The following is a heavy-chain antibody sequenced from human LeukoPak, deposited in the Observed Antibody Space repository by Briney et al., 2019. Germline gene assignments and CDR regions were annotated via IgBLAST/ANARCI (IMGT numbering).Heavy chain of an antibody. CDR3: AKDIVVVPAAQDAFDI. CDR2: ISGSGIGT. Sequence: GGSLRLSCAASGFTFSSYAMNWVRQAPGKGLEWVSAISGSGIGTYYADSVKGRFTISRDNSKSTLYLQMNSLRAEDTAVYYCAKDIVVVPAAQDAFDIWGQGTMVTVSS. J-gene: IGHJ3*02. CDR1: GFTFSSYA. V-gene: IGHV3-23*01. D-gene: IGHD2-2*01.